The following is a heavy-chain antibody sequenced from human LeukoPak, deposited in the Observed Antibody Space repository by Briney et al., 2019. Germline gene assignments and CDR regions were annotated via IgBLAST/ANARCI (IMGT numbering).Heavy chain of an antibody. CDR2: INGNGGRT. CDR3: AREGYGDSNYFDY. CDR1: GFTFSSYA. D-gene: IGHD4-17*01. V-gene: IGHV3-23*01. Sequence: PGGSLRLSCAASGFTFSSYALSWVRQAPGKGLEWVSTINGNGGRTYYADSVKGRFTISRDNSKHTLYLQMNSLRAEDTAVYYCAREGYGDSNYFDYWGQGTLVTVSS. J-gene: IGHJ4*02.